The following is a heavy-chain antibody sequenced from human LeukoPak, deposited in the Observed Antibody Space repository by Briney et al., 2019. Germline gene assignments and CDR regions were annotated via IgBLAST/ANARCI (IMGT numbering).Heavy chain of an antibody. D-gene: IGHD6-13*01. J-gene: IGHJ6*02. V-gene: IGHV4-59*08. CDR3: ARTGIAAAAPYYYYGMDV. CDR2: IYYSGST. Sequence: SETLSLTCTVSGGSISSYYWSWIRQPPGKGLEWIGYIYYSGSTNYNPSLKSRVTISVDTSKNQFSLKLSSVTAADTAVYYCARTGIAAAAPYYYYGMDVWGQGTTVTVSS. CDR1: GGSISSYY.